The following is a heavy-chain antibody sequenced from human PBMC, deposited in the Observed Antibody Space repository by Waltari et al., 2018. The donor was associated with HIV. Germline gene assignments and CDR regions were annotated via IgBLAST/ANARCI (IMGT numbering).Heavy chain of an antibody. V-gene: IGHV1-69*01. J-gene: IGHJ3*02. D-gene: IGHD4-17*01. Sequence: QVQLVQSGAEVKKPGSSVKVSCKASGGTFSSYAISRVRQAPGPGLEWMGGIIPIFGTANYAQKFQGRVTITADESTSTAYMELSSLRSEDTAVYYCARRGSTVVTTPHAFDIWGQGTMVTVSS. CDR2: IIPIFGTA. CDR1: GGTFSSYA. CDR3: ARRGSTVVTTPHAFDI.